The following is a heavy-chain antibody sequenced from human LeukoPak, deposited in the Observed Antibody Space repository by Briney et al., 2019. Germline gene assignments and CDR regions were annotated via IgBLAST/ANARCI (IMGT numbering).Heavy chain of an antibody. J-gene: IGHJ4*02. CDR1: GXSVRGSY. V-gene: IGHV3-53*01. D-gene: IGHD6-13*01. CDR3: TRDLTGTTWSENDY. Sequence: GGSLRLSCEVSGXSVRGSYMSWVRQAPGKGLEWVSVIYSGDRTYYADSVKGRFTTSRDTSKNTLYLQMNNLRADDTAMYYCTRDLTGTTWSENDYWGQGILVTISS. CDR2: IYSGDRT.